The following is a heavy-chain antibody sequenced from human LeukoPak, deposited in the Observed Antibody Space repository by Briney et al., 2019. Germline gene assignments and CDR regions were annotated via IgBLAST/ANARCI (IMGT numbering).Heavy chain of an antibody. CDR3: ARDWVAGVPFDAFDI. Sequence: GGSLRLSCAASGFTLSSYWMSWVRQAPGKGLEWVANIKEDGSEKYYADSVKGRFTISRDNAENSLYLHMDSLTAEDTAMYYCARDWVAGVPFDAFDIWGQGTMVSVSS. CDR2: IKEDGSEK. V-gene: IGHV3-7*03. J-gene: IGHJ3*02. D-gene: IGHD3-10*01. CDR1: GFTLSSYW.